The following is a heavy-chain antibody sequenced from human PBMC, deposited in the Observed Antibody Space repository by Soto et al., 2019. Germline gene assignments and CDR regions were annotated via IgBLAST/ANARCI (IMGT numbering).Heavy chain of an antibody. D-gene: IGHD1-20*01. CDR2: IYYSGIT. V-gene: IGHV4-59*01. J-gene: IGHJ6*02. CDR1: GGSISSYY. CDR3: ARYKSNYYFGMDV. Sequence: QVQLHESGPGLVKPSETLSLTCTVSGGSISSYYWSWIRQPPGKGLEWIGYIYYSGITNYNPSLKSRVTISVDTSKNQFSLKLSSVTAADTSVYYCARYKSNYYFGMDVWGQGTTVTVSS.